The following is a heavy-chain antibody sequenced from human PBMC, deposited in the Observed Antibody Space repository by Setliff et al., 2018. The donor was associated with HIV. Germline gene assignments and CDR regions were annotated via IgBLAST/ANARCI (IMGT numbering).Heavy chain of an antibody. V-gene: IGHV1-46*01. CDR1: GYTFTSHY. CDR2: INPSGGST. Sequence: ASVKVSCKASGYTFTSHYMHWVRQAPGQGLEWMGIINPSGGSTSYAQKFQGRVTMTRDTSTSTVYMELSSLRSEDTAVYYCARDSPGRAPGEGAFDIWGQGTMVTVSS. J-gene: IGHJ3*02. CDR3: ARDSPGRAPGEGAFDI. D-gene: IGHD3-16*01.